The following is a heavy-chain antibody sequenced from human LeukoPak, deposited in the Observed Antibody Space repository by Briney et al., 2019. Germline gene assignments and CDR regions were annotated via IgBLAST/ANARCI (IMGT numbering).Heavy chain of an antibody. V-gene: IGHV4-59*08. J-gene: IGHJ4*02. Sequence: SETLSLTCTVSGGSISSHYWSWIRQPPGKGLEWIGYIYYSGSTNYNPSLKSRVTISVDTSKNQFSLKLSSVTAADTAVYYCVRYCSSTTCYTRAVDYWGQGTLVTVSS. D-gene: IGHD2-2*02. CDR2: IYYSGST. CDR1: GGSISSHY. CDR3: VRYCSSTTCYTRAVDY.